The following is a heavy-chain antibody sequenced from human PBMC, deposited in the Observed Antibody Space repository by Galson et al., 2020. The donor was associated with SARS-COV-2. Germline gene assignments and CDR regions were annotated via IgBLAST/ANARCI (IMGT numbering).Heavy chain of an antibody. Sequence: GGSLSLSCAASGFTFSSYSMNWIRQAPGKGLEWVSYISRSSSTIYNADSVKGRFTISRDNAKNLPDPQMNSMSAEETAVYYCARQGGDWFDPWGQGTLVTVSS. CDR1: GFTFSSYS. D-gene: IGHD3-16*01. CDR2: ISRSSSTI. J-gene: IGHJ5*02. CDR3: ARQGGDWFDP. V-gene: IGHV3-48*04.